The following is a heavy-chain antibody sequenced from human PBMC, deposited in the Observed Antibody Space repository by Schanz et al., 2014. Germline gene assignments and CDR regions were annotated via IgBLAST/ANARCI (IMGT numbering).Heavy chain of an antibody. D-gene: IGHD3-22*01. V-gene: IGHV3-23*01. Sequence: EVQLLESGGGLVQPGESLRVSCAASGFTFNSYAMSWVRQAPGRGLEWVSGISGSGGTTHYADSVEGRFTISRVNSKNTLYLRMKGLRAEDTAVYYCAKGRRGYFDGSGSYWGTFDFWGQGTLVSVSS. CDR1: GFTFNSYA. J-gene: IGHJ4*02. CDR3: AKGRRGYFDGSGSYWGTFDF. CDR2: ISGSGGTT.